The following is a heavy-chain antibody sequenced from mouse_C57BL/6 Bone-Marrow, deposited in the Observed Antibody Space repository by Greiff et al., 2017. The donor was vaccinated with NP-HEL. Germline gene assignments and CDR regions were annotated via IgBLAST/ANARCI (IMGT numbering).Heavy chain of an antibody. CDR1: GYSFTDYN. V-gene: IGHV1-39*01. Sequence: EVQLVESGPELVKPGASVKISCKASGYSFTDYNMNWVKQSNGKSLEWIGVINPNYGTTSYNQQFKGKATLTVDQSSSTAYMQLNSLTSEDSAVYYCARERKLYYYGSSNRYAMDYWGQGTSVTVSS. J-gene: IGHJ4*01. CDR3: ARERKLYYYGSSNRYAMDY. D-gene: IGHD1-1*01. CDR2: INPNYGTT.